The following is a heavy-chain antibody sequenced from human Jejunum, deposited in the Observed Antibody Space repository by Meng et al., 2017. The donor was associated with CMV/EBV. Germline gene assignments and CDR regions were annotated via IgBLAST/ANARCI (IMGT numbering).Heavy chain of an antibody. CDR2: VADEGGIK. V-gene: IGHV3-30*18. Sequence: FGSFGMDWVRQARGKGLEWVAFVADEGGIKYHGDSVKGRFTISRDNSKNTLYLQMNTLRAEDTAVYYCAKSRGDFWSGYYHGMDVWGQGTTVTVSS. CDR1: FGSFG. J-gene: IGHJ6*02. D-gene: IGHD3-3*01. CDR3: AKSRGDFWSGYYHGMDV.